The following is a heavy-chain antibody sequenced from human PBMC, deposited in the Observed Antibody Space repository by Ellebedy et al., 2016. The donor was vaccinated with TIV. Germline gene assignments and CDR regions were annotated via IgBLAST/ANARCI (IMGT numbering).Heavy chain of an antibody. D-gene: IGHD4/OR15-4a*01. J-gene: IGHJ6*02. Sequence: GESLKISCAASGLAFSIYGMNWVRQAPGRGLEWVSTVSGTGSRTHYADSVKGRFTISRDNSKNKLYLQMNSLRAEDTAVYYCAKCEGANCLDGMDVWGQGTTVTVSS. CDR1: GLAFSIYG. CDR2: VSGTGSRT. CDR3: AKCEGANCLDGMDV. V-gene: IGHV3-23*01.